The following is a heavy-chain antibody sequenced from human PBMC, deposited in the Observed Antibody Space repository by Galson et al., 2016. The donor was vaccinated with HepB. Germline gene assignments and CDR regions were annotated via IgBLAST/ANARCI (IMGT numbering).Heavy chain of an antibody. CDR3: ARDPAGAVAGISHWFDP. Sequence: SVKVSCKASGYSFSSFGMSWVRQAPGQGLEWLAWVNAFTGNTTYAQKVEGRASVTTDTSTSTVYLDLRSLRNDDTAVYYCARDPAGAVAGISHWFDPWGQGSLVTVSS. D-gene: IGHD6-19*01. V-gene: IGHV1-18*01. CDR2: VNAFTGNT. J-gene: IGHJ5*02. CDR1: GYSFSSFG.